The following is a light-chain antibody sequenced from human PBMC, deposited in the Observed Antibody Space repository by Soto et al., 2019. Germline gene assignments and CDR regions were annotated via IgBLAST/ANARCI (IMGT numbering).Light chain of an antibody. Sequence: QSALTQPASVSGSPGQSITISCTGTSSDVGGYNYVSWCQQHPGKAPKLMIYDVSNRPSGVSNRFSGSKSGNTASLTISGLQAEDEADYYCSSYTSSRNYVFGTGTKVTVL. J-gene: IGLJ1*01. V-gene: IGLV2-14*01. CDR1: SSDVGGYNY. CDR2: DVS. CDR3: SSYTSSRNYV.